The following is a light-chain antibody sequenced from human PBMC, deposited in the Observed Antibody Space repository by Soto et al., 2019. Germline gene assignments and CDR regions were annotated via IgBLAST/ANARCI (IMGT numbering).Light chain of an antibody. Sequence: EMVLTQSPATLSLSPGDRATLSCRASQSIGTSLAWYQQIPGQAPRLLIYDASNRATGVPGRFSGSGSGTDFTLTISSLEPEDFAVYYCQQRSSWPPALSFGGGTKVDIK. CDR1: QSIGTS. CDR2: DAS. J-gene: IGKJ4*01. V-gene: IGKV3-11*01. CDR3: QQRSSWPPALS.